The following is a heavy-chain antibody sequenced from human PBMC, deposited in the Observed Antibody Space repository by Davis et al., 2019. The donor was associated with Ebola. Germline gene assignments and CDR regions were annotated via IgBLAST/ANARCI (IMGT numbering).Heavy chain of an antibody. CDR3: ARDQAKYSSGWYSDYGMDV. V-gene: IGHV4-4*02. Sequence: PGGSLRLSCAVSGGSISSSNWWSWVRQPPGKGLEWIGEIYHSGSTNYNPSLKSRVTISVDKSKNQFSLKLSSVTAADTAVYYCARDQAKYSSGWYSDYGMDVWGQGTTVTVSS. CDR2: IYHSGST. J-gene: IGHJ6*02. D-gene: IGHD6-19*01. CDR1: GGSISSSNW.